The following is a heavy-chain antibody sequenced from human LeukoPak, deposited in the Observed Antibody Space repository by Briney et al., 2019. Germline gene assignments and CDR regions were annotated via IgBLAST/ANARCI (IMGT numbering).Heavy chain of an antibody. Sequence: PSETLSLTCAVYGGSFSGYYWSWIRQHPGKGLEWIGYIYYSESTYYNPSLKSRVTISVDTSKNQFSLKLSSVTAADTAVYYCARVPQLVRTKAFDIWGQGTMVTVSS. D-gene: IGHD6-6*01. CDR2: IYYSEST. CDR1: GGSFSGYY. J-gene: IGHJ3*02. V-gene: IGHV4-31*11. CDR3: ARVPQLVRTKAFDI.